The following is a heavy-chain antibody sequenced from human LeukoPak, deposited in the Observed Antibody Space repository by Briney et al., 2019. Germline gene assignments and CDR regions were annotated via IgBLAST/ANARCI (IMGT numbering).Heavy chain of an antibody. D-gene: IGHD3-22*01. CDR2: ISSSSSYI. V-gene: IGHV3-21*01. CDR1: GYDFSGYT. Sequence: PGGSLRLSCVASGYDFSGYTFTWVRQAPGKGLEWVSSISSSSSYIYYADSVKGRFTISRDNAKNSLYLQMNSLRAEDTAVYYCARDHHRRLYDSQARDTFDIWGQGTMVTVSS. CDR3: ARDHHRRLYDSQARDTFDI. J-gene: IGHJ3*02.